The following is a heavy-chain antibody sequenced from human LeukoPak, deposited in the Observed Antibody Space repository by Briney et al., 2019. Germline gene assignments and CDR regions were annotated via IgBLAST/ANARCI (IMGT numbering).Heavy chain of an antibody. V-gene: IGHV1-18*01. Sequence: ASVKVSCKASGYTFTSYGISWVRQAPGQGLEWMGWISAYNGNTNYAQKFQGRVTMTRDTSISTAYMELSRLRSDDTAVYYCARDSRPIFEWQQLGGDYWGQGTLVTVSS. D-gene: IGHD6-13*01. CDR1: GYTFTSYG. CDR3: ARDSRPIFEWQQLGGDY. J-gene: IGHJ4*02. CDR2: ISAYNGNT.